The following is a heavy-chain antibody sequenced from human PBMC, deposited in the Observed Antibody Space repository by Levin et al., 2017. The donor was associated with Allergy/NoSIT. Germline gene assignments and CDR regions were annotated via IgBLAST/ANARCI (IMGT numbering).Heavy chain of an antibody. V-gene: IGHV3-13*01. Sequence: GESLKISCAASGFTFSSYDMHWVRQATGKGLEWVSAIGTAGDTYYPGSVKGRFTISRENAKNSLYLQMNSLRAGDTAVYYCARARAVAGYYYYYGMDVWGQGTTVTVSS. D-gene: IGHD6-19*01. CDR2: IGTAGDT. J-gene: IGHJ6*02. CDR3: ARARAVAGYYYYYGMDV. CDR1: GFTFSSYD.